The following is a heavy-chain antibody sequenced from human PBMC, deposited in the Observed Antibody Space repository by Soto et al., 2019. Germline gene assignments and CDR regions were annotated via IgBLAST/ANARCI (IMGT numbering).Heavy chain of an antibody. CDR1: GFTFSSYA. V-gene: IGHV3-64*01. Sequence: LSLTCAASGFTFSSYAMHWVRQAPGKGLEYVSAISSNGGSTYYANSVKGRFTISRDNSKNTLYLQMGSLRAEDMAVYYCARDLDYWGQGTLVTVSS. CDR3: ARDLDY. CDR2: ISSNGGST. J-gene: IGHJ4*02.